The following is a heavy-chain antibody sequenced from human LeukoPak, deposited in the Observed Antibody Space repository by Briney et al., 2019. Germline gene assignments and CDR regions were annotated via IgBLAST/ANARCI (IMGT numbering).Heavy chain of an antibody. CDR1: GYTLRELS. V-gene: IGHV1-24*01. D-gene: IGHD2/OR15-2a*01. J-gene: IGHJ6*03. CDR3: ATGHCNASSCYYYYMDV. CDR2: FDPEDGEA. Sequence: GASVKVSCKVSGYTLRELSMHWVRQAPAKGLEWVGVFDPEDGEAIIAQRFQGRLIMTEDTSTDTAYMDLSSLSSEDTAMYYCATGHCNASSCYYYYMDVWGKGTTVTVSS.